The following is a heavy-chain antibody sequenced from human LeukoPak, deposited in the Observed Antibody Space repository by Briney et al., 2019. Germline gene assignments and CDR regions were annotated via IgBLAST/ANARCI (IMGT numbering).Heavy chain of an antibody. J-gene: IGHJ4*02. CDR2: IYYSGST. V-gene: IGHV4-59*01. Sequence: PSETLSLTCTVSGGSISSYYWSWIRQPPGKGLEWIGYIYYSGSTNYNPSLKSRVTISVDTSKNQFSLKLSSVTAADTAVYYCARGYCSSTSCYWGTTIDYWGQGTLVTVSS. CDR1: GGSISSYY. CDR3: ARGYCSSTSCYWGTTIDY. D-gene: IGHD2-2*01.